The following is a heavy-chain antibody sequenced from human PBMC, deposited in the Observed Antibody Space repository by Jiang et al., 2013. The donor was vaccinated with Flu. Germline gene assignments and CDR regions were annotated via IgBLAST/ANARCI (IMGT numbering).Heavy chain of an antibody. Sequence: GAEVKKPGSSVKVSCKASGGTFSSYAISWVRQAPGQGLEWMGGIIPIFGTANYAQKFQGRVTITADESTSTAYMELSSLRSEDTAVYYCARGPPYYYDSSEGEYFQHWGQGTLVTVSS. CDR1: GGTFSSYA. V-gene: IGHV1-69*01. D-gene: IGHD3-22*01. CDR2: IIPIFGTA. J-gene: IGHJ1*01. CDR3: ARGPPYYYDSSEGEYFQH.